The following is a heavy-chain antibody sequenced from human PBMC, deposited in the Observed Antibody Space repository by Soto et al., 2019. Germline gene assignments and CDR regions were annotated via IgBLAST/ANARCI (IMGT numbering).Heavy chain of an antibody. CDR1: GFTFSSYG. Sequence: GGSLRLSCAASGFTFSSYGMHWVRQAPGKGLEWVAVIWYDGSNKYYADSVKGRFTISRDNSKNTLYLQMNSLRAEDTAMYYCARVQRGGYDSLLDYYYYMDVWGKGTTVTVSS. CDR2: IWYDGSNK. CDR3: ARVQRGGYDSLLDYYYYMDV. D-gene: IGHD5-12*01. J-gene: IGHJ6*03. V-gene: IGHV3-33*01.